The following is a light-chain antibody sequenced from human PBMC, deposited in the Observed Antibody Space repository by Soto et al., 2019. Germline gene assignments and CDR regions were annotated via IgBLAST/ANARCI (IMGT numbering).Light chain of an antibody. Sequence: QSVLTQPASVSGSPGQSITISCTGTSSDVGSYNLVSWYQQLPGKAPKLMIYEGSKRPSGVSNRFSGSKSGNTASLTISGLQAEDEADYHCCSYAGSGTFVVFGGGTKLTVL. CDR2: EGS. CDR1: SSDVGSYNL. CDR3: CSYAGSGTFVV. V-gene: IGLV2-23*03. J-gene: IGLJ2*01.